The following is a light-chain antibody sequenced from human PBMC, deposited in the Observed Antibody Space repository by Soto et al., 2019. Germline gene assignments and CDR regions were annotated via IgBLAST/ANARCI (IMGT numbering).Light chain of an antibody. J-gene: IGKJ4*01. CDR3: QKYNSAPLT. CDR1: QGIGNS. Sequence: DIQMTQSHSSLSASVGDRVTITCRATQGIGNSLAWYQQKPGKVPSLLVYSASTLQSGVAPRFSGSGSGTDFTLTISSLQPEDVATYYCQKYNSAPLTFGGGTTVEIK. CDR2: SAS. V-gene: IGKV1-27*01.